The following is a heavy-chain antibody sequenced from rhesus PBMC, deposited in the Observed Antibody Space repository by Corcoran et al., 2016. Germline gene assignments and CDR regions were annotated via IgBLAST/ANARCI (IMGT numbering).Heavy chain of an antibody. D-gene: IGHD3-3*01. CDR3: ARDRQFLDWLLFDY. J-gene: IGHJ4*01. CDR1: GFTFSDYY. CDR2: ISNCGGST. Sequence: EVQLVESGGGLAKPGGSLRLSCGSSGFTFSDYYVVWVRLVPGKGLEWVSRISNCGGSTCYADSVKCRFTISRENAKNTLYFQMNNLRAEDTAVYYCARDRQFLDWLLFDYWGQGVLVTVSS. V-gene: IGHV3-178*01.